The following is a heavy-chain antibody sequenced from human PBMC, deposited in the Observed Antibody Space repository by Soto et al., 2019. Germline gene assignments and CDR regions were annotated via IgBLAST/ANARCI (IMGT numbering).Heavy chain of an antibody. Sequence: SETLSLTCAVHGGALSCYFGSWIRQPPGKGLEWIGEINHRGSTNYNPSLRSRVTIASDTSKNHFSLKLTSVTAADTAVYYCATSPGYTSVWFPPPYWGQGTLVTVSS. CDR2: INHRGST. V-gene: IGHV4-34*01. J-gene: IGHJ4*02. CDR3: ATSPGYTSVWFPPPY. CDR1: GGALSCYF. D-gene: IGHD6-19*01.